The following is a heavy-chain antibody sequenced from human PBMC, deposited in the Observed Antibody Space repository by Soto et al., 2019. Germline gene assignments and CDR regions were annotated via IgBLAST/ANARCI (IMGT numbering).Heavy chain of an antibody. CDR3: AREPRYCSGGSCSIMGDAFDI. Sequence: EVQLVKSGGGLVQPGGSLRLSCVASGFTVTDIYMNWVRQAPGKGLEWVSVIYKDFTDYADFVRGRFSVSTDTSKNALYLQLDNLRAEDTAVYYCAREPRYCSGGSCSIMGDAFDIWGQGAMVTVSS. J-gene: IGHJ3*02. D-gene: IGHD2-15*01. V-gene: IGHV3-66*01. CDR1: GFTVTDIY. CDR2: IYKDFT.